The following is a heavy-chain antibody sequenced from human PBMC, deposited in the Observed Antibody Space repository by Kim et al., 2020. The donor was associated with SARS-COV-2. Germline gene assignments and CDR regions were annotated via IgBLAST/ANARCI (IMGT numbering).Heavy chain of an antibody. V-gene: IGHV3-15*01. CDR3: TTDRRENSRQFDY. CDR2: LKSDSDGGTT. J-gene: IGHJ4*01. CDR1: GIPLINTW. D-gene: IGHD1-26*01. Sequence: GGSLRLSCAASGIPLINTWMSWVRQAPGKGLEWVGRLKSDSDGGTTDYAASVKDRFIISRDDSKNTLYLQMNGLKAEDTAVYYCTTDRRENSRQFDYWG.